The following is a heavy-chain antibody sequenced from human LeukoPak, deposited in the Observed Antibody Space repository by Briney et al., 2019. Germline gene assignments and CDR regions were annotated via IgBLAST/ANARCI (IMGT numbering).Heavy chain of an antibody. V-gene: IGHV4-39*01. J-gene: IGHJ4*02. D-gene: IGHD4-23*01. CDR2: IYDSRTI. CDR1: GGSISSGSHH. CDR3: ARHHGRSGGTMRALDS. Sequence: SETLSLTCTVSGGSISSGSHHWGWFRQSPGKGLEWIGSIYDSRTIYYNPSLNPRVTISAVTSKNQFSLQLNSVTAADTAVYSCARHHGRSGGTMRALDSWGQGSLVTVSS.